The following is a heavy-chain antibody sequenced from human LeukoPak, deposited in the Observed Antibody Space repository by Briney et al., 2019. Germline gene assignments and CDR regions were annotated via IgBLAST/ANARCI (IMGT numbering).Heavy chain of an antibody. V-gene: IGHV3-7*01. J-gene: IGHJ3*02. CDR3: ARDGRYCSGGSCYSITGSFDI. CDR1: GFTFSSFW. D-gene: IGHD2-15*01. Sequence: GGSLRLSCAASGFTFSSFWMTWVRQAPGKGLEWVANIKQDGSEKNYVDSVKGRFTISRDNAKNSLYLQMNSLRAEDTAVYYCARDGRYCSGGSCYSITGSFDIWGQGTMLTVSS. CDR2: IKQDGSEK.